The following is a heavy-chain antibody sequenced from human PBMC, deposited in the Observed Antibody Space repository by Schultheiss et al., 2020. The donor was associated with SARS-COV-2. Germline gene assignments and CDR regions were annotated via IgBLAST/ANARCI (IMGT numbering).Heavy chain of an antibody. J-gene: IGHJ4*02. Sequence: GGSLRLSCAASGFTFSSYWMSWVRQAPGKGLEWVANIKQDGSEKYYVDSVKGRFTISRDNAKNTLYLQMNSLRAEDTAVYYCARGYSGYSYGYLDYWGQGTLVTVSS. CDR2: IKQDGSEK. CDR3: ARGYSGYSYGYLDY. D-gene: IGHD5-18*01. CDR1: GFTFSSYW. V-gene: IGHV3-7*01.